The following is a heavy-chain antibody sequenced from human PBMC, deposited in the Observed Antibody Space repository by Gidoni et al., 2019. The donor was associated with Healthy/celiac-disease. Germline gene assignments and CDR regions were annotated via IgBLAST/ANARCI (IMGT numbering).Heavy chain of an antibody. CDR3: ARGRPGYYDGSGSPFDY. V-gene: IGHV4-34*01. D-gene: IGHD3-10*01. Sequence: QVQLQQWGAGLLKPSETLSLTCAVNGGSFSGYYWSWIRQPPGKGLEWIGAINHSGSTNYNPSLKSRVTISVDTSKNQFSLKLSSVTAADTAVYYCARGRPGYYDGSGSPFDYWGQGTLVTVSS. CDR2: INHSGST. J-gene: IGHJ4*02. CDR1: GGSFSGYY.